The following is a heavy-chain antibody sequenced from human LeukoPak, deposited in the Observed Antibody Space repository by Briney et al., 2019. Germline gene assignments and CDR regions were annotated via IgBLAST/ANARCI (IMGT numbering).Heavy chain of an antibody. Sequence: PSETLSLTCTVSGGSISSGGYYWSWIRQHPGQGLEWIGYIYYGGDTKYNPSLKSRVIASVDTSKNQFSLKLSSVTAADTAVYYCARDVYSYGPDYWGQGTLVTVSS. CDR2: IYYGGDT. CDR3: ARDVYSYGPDY. CDR1: GGSISSGGYY. V-gene: IGHV4-31*03. J-gene: IGHJ4*02. D-gene: IGHD5-18*01.